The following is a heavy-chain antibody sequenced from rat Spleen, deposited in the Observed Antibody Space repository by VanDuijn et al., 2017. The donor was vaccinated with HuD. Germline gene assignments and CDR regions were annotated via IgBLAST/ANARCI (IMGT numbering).Heavy chain of an antibody. CDR2: ISSGGDNA. CDR3: ARPCSRRYVMDA. Sequence: EVQLVESGGGLVQPGRSMKLSCAASGFTFSTFYMAWVRQTPTKGLEWVASISSGGDNAYYPDSMKGRFTISRDNAKSTLYLQMNSLRSEDTATYYCARPCSRRYVMDAWGQGASVTVSS. CDR1: GFTFSTFY. J-gene: IGHJ4*01. D-gene: IGHD1-2*01. V-gene: IGHV5-25*01.